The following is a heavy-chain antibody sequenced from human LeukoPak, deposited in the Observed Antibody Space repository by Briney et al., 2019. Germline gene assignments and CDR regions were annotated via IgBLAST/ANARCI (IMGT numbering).Heavy chain of an antibody. CDR3: TTAPLVLRFLVHLVTREV. D-gene: IGHD3-3*01. CDR1: GFTFSSYG. J-gene: IGHJ4*02. V-gene: IGHV3-30*03. Sequence: GGSLRLSCAASGFTFSSYGMHWVRQAPGKGLEWVAVISYDGSNKYYADSVKGRFTISRDNSKNTLYLQMNSLRAEDTAVYYCTTAPLVLRFLVHLVTREVWGQGTLVTVSS. CDR2: ISYDGSNK.